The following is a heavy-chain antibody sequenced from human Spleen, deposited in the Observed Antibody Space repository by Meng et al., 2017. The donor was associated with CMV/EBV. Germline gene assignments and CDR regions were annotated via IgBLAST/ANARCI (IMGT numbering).Heavy chain of an antibody. J-gene: IGHJ4*02. V-gene: IGHV4-31*02. D-gene: IGHD5-18*01. Sequence: ASITNGDYSWSWIRQHPGKGLEWIGYIYYSGSTYYNPSLKSRVTISLDTSKNQFSLKLTSVTAADTAVYYCARERRGYNYVYYFRHWGQGTLVTVSS. CDR2: IYYSGST. CDR1: ASITNGDYS. CDR3: ARERRGYNYVYYFRH.